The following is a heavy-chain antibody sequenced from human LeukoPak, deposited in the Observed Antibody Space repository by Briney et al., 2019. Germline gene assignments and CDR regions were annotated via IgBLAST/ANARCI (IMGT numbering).Heavy chain of an antibody. V-gene: IGHV4-39*01. J-gene: IGHJ6*03. CDR1: GGSISRSRYY. CDR3: ARVHYGSGSLYYYYYYMDV. Sequence: LETLSLTCTVSGGSISRSRYYWGWIRQPPGKGLEWIGSIYYGGSTYYSPSLKSRVTISVDTSKNQFSLKLTSVTAADTAVYYCARVHYGSGSLYYYYYYMDVWGKGTTVTISS. CDR2: IYYGGST. D-gene: IGHD3-10*01.